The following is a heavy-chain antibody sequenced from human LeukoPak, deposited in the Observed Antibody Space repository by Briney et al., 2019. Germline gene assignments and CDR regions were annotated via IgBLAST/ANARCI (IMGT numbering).Heavy chain of an antibody. CDR2: ISSSSSYI. Sequence: GGSLRLSCAASGFTFSSYSMNWVRQAPGKGLEWVSSISSSSSYIYYADSVKGRFTISRDNAKNSLYLQMNSLRAEDTAVYYCARDLVGMGRAFDVWGQGTMVTVSS. CDR1: GFTFSSYS. D-gene: IGHD2-15*01. J-gene: IGHJ3*01. V-gene: IGHV3-21*01. CDR3: ARDLVGMGRAFDV.